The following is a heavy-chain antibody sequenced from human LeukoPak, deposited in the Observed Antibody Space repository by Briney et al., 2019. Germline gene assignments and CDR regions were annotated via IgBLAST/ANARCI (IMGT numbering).Heavy chain of an antibody. D-gene: IGHD3-22*01. CDR3: ARVYYDSSGFDSRAFDI. Sequence: GGSLRLSCAASGFTFSSYAMSWVRQAPGKGLEWVSVIYSGGSTYYADSVKGRFTISRDNSKNTLYLQMNSLRAEDTAVYYCARVYYDSSGFDSRAFDIWGQGTMVTVSS. V-gene: IGHV3-66*01. CDR1: GFTFSSYA. J-gene: IGHJ3*02. CDR2: IYSGGST.